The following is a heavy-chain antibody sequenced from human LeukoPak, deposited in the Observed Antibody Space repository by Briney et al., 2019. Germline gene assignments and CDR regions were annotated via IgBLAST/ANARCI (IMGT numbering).Heavy chain of an antibody. Sequence: GGSLRLSCAASGFTFSSYSMNWVRQAPGKGLGWVSSISSSSSYIYYADSVKGRFTISRDNAKNSLYLQMNSLRAEDTAVYYCARRGIAAAGDAFDIWGQGTMVTVSS. D-gene: IGHD6-13*01. J-gene: IGHJ3*02. CDR2: ISSSSSYI. V-gene: IGHV3-21*01. CDR3: ARRGIAAAGDAFDI. CDR1: GFTFSSYS.